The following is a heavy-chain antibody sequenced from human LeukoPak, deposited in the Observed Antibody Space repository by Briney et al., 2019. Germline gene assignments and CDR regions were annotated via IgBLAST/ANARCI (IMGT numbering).Heavy chain of an antibody. D-gene: IGHD6-19*01. CDR3: AKNIAVAAPDAFDI. CDR1: GFTFSSYW. Sequence: GGSLRLSCAASGFTFSSYWMHWVRQAPGKGLVWVSRINTDGSSTSYADSVKGRFTISRDNVKNTLYLQMNSLRAEDTAVYYCAKNIAVAAPDAFDIWGQGTMVTVSS. J-gene: IGHJ3*02. CDR2: INTDGSST. V-gene: IGHV3-74*01.